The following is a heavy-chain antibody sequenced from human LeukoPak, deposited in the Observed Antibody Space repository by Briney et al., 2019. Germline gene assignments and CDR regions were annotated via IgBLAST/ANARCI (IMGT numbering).Heavy chain of an antibody. CDR2: ITSSSRTI. CDR3: ARDSGRGGSCDY. V-gene: IGHV3-48*01. Sequence: PGGSLRLSCAASGFTFSSYSMKWVRQAPGKGLEWVSHITSSSRTIYYADSVKGRFTISRDNAKNSLYQQMNSLRAEDTAVYYCARDSGRGGSCDYWGQGTLVTVSS. D-gene: IGHD2-15*01. J-gene: IGHJ4*02. CDR1: GFTFSSYS.